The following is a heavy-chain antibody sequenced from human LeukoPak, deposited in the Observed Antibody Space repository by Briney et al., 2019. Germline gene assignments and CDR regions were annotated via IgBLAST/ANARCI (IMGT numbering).Heavy chain of an antibody. CDR1: GYTFTNYA. J-gene: IGHJ4*02. V-gene: IGHV7-4-1*02. D-gene: IGHD3-9*01. Sequence: ASVKVSCKASGYTFTNYAINWVRQAPGQGLEWMGWTNTNTGNPMYAQGFTGRFVFSLDTSVSTAYLQISSLKAEDTAVYYCARADWTATYYFDYWGQGTLVTVSS. CDR3: ARADWTATYYFDY. CDR2: TNTNTGNP.